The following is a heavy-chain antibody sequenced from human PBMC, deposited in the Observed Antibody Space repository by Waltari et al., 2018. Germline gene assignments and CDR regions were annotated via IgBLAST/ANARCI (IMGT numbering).Heavy chain of an antibody. D-gene: IGHD5-18*01. Sequence: QVQLQESGPGLVKPSETLSLTCTVSGGSISRYYWSWIRQPPGKGLEWIGYIYYSGSTNYNPSLKSRVTISVDTSKNQFSLKLSSVTAADTAVYYCASGYSLDYWGQGTLVTVSS. CDR1: GGSISRYY. J-gene: IGHJ4*02. CDR3: ASGYSLDY. CDR2: IYYSGST. V-gene: IGHV4-59*01.